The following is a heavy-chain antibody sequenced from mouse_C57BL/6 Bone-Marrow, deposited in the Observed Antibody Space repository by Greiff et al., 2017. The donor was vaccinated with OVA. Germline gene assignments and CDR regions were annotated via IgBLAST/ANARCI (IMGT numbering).Heavy chain of an antibody. V-gene: IGHV1-80*01. CDR2: IYPGDGDT. J-gene: IGHJ1*03. D-gene: IGHD1-1*01. Sequence: QVQLQQSGAELVKPGASVKISCKASGYAFSSYWMNWVKQRPGKGLEWIGQIYPGDGDTNYNGKFKGKATLTADKSSSTAYMQLSSLTSEDSAVYFCARLGTTVVATGYFDVWGTGTTVTVSS. CDR1: GYAFSSYW. CDR3: ARLGTTVVATGYFDV.